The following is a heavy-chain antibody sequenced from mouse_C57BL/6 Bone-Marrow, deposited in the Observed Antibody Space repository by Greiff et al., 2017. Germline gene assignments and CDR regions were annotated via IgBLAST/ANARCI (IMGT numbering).Heavy chain of an antibody. J-gene: IGHJ1*03. V-gene: IGHV14-4*01. CDR2: IDPENGDT. CDR3: TPYYYGSSYGYFDV. D-gene: IGHD1-1*01. Sequence: EVMLVESGAELVRPGASVKLSCTASGFNIKDDYMHWVKQRPEQGLEWIGWIDPENGDTEYASKFQGKATITADTSSNTAYLQLRSLTSEDTAVYYCTPYYYGSSYGYFDVWGTGTTVTVSS. CDR1: GFNIKDDY.